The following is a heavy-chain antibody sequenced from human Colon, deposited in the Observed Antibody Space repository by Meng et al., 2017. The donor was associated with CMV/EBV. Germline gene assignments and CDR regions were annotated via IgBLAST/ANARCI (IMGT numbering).Heavy chain of an antibody. CDR3: AREALPRETATTFFGMVLFETDGLDI. CDR2: LNPGGASA. V-gene: IGHV1-46*01. Sequence: WVRQAAGHGLEWMGVLNPGGASAHVAPRFHGAVTLTSDTSTSTAYMDLGRLTSDDTAVYYCAREALPRETATTFFGMVLFETDGLDIWGQGTMVTVSS. J-gene: IGHJ3*02. D-gene: IGHD3-3*01.